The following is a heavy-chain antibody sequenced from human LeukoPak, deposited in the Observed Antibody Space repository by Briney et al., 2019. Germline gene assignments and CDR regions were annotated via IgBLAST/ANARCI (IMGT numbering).Heavy chain of an antibody. D-gene: IGHD2-21*02. V-gene: IGHV5-51*01. CDR1: GXSFTTYC. CDR2: IYPGDSDA. CDR3: ARRGRIVVVTTTHDAFDI. Sequence: GESLKISFTGFGXSFTTYCIGWVRQMPGKGLERMGIIYPGDSDARYSPSLQGQVTISVDKSISTAYLQWSSLKASDTAMYYCARRGRIVVVTTTHDAFDIWGQGTMVTASS. J-gene: IGHJ3*02.